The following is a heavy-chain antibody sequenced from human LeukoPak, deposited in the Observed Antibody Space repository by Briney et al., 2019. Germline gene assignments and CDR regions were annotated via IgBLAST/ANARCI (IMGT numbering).Heavy chain of an antibody. CDR2: ISYDGSNK. CDR1: GFTFSSYG. V-gene: IGHV3-30*18. Sequence: GGSLRLSCAASGFTFSSYGMHGVRQAPGKGLEWVAVISYDGSNKYYADSVKGRFTISRHNSKNTLYLQMNSLRAEDTAVYYCAKERRSSGWLDWLDPWGQGTLVTVSS. D-gene: IGHD6-19*01. CDR3: AKERRSSGWLDWLDP. J-gene: IGHJ5*02.